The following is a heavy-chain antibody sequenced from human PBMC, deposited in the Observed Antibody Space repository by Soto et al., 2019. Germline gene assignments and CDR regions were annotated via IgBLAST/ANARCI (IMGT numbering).Heavy chain of an antibody. Sequence: QVQLVQSGGEVRNPGASVKVSCKASGYTFDIYGISWVRQVPGQGPEWMGWISADNGDTKYAQKFQDRVIMTTDTSTSTAYMELRSLRSDDTAVYFCARDRSYYYESSGYPFDYWGQGTLVSVSS. CDR1: GYTFDIYG. V-gene: IGHV1-18*01. CDR3: ARDRSYYYESSGYPFDY. CDR2: ISADNGDT. J-gene: IGHJ4*02. D-gene: IGHD3-22*01.